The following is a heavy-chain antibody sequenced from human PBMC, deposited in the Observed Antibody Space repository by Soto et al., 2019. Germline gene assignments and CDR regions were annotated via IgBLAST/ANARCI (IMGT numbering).Heavy chain of an antibody. CDR3: VRTSLVVAAATLEDY. CDR1: GFTFSSYW. CDR2: INSDGSRK. D-gene: IGHD2-15*01. Sequence: EVQLVESGGGLVQPGESLRLSCAASGFTFSSYWMHWVRQAPGKGLEWVSRINSDGSRKSYAGSVKGRFTISRDNAKNTLYLQMNRLRAKDTAVYYCVRTSLVVAAATLEDYWGQGTLVTVSS. J-gene: IGHJ4*02. V-gene: IGHV3-74*01.